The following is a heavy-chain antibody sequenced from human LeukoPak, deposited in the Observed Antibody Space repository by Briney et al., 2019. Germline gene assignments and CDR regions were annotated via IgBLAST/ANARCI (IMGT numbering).Heavy chain of an antibody. D-gene: IGHD3-22*01. CDR3: AKAGPASSDYLNWFDP. Sequence: GGSLRLSCAASGFSFGTYRMNWVRQAPGKGLEWVSSISDASRNIYYADSVKGRFTVSRDNAKSSLYLQMNSLRVEDTAVYYCAKAGPASSDYLNWFDPWGQGTLVTVSS. CDR1: GFSFGTYR. J-gene: IGHJ5*02. CDR2: ISDASRNI. V-gene: IGHV3-21*04.